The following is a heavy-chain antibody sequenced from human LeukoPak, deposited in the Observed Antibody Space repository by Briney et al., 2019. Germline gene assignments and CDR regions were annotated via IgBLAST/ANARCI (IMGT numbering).Heavy chain of an antibody. CDR3: ARNYGSEYYYYYMDV. CDR1: GGSISSYY. V-gene: IGHV4-59*01. Sequence: PSETLSLTCTVSGGSISSYYWSWIRQPPGKGLEWIGYIYYSGSTNHNPSLKSRVTISVDTSKNQFSLKLSSVTAADTAVYYCARNYGSEYYYYYMDVWGKGTTVTVSS. CDR2: IYYSGST. J-gene: IGHJ6*03. D-gene: IGHD3-10*01.